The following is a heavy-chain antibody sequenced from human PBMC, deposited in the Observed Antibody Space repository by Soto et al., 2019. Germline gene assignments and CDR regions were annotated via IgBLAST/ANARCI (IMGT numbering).Heavy chain of an antibody. CDR3: ASSHLGYSYGYYYYYYMDV. Sequence: PSGTLSLTCTVSGGSISSSSYYWGWIRQPPGKGLEWIGSIYYSGSTNYNPSLKSRVTISVDTSKNQFSLKLSSVTAADTAVYYCASSHLGYSYGYYYYYYMDVWGKGTTVTVSS. CDR2: IYYSGST. CDR1: GGSISSSSYY. V-gene: IGHV4-39*07. J-gene: IGHJ6*03. D-gene: IGHD5-18*01.